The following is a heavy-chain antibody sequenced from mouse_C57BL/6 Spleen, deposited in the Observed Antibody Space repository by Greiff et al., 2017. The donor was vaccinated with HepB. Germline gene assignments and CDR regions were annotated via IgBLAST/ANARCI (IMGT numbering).Heavy chain of an antibody. V-gene: IGHV2-2*01. CDR3: ARNAGEASSYGFAY. CDR1: GFSLTSYG. Sequence: QVHVKQSGPGLVQPSQSLSITCTVSGFSLTSYGVHWVRQSPGKGPEWLGVIWSGGSTDYNAAFISRLSISKDNSKSQVFFKMNSLQADDTAIYYCARNAGEASSYGFAYWGQGTLVTVSA. J-gene: IGHJ3*01. CDR2: IWSGGST. D-gene: IGHD1-1*01.